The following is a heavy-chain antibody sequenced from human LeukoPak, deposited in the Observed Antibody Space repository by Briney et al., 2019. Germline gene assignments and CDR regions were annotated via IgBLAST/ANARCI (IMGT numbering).Heavy chain of an antibody. CDR3: ARNNGMDV. J-gene: IGHJ6*02. CDR1: GFALSSHW. Sequence: GGSQRLSCAASGFALSSHWMTWVRQVPGRGPEWVANVNRDGSETYYLDSVKGRFTISKDNAKNSLYLQMNSLRAEDTALYHCARNNGMDVWGQGTTVIVSS. CDR2: VNRDGSET. V-gene: IGHV3-7*03.